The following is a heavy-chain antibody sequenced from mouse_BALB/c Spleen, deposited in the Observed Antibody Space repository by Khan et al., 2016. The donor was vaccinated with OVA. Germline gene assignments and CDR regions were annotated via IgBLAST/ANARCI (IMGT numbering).Heavy chain of an antibody. Sequence: QIQLVQSGAELARPGASVKMSCKASGYTFTSYSIHWVRQRPGQALEWIGHINPSNNYTNYNQNFKDKATLIVDKSSSTAYIQLSSLTSEDSAVFYCIRDGAYYRSDGWFAYWGQGTLVTVSA. D-gene: IGHD2-14*01. CDR2: INPSNNYT. J-gene: IGHJ3*01. V-gene: IGHV1-4*01. CDR3: IRDGAYYRSDGWFAY. CDR1: GYTFTSYS.